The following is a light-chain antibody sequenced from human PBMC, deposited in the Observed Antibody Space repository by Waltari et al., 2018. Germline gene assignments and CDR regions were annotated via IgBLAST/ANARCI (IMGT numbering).Light chain of an antibody. CDR2: HDK. CDR3: QSWDSSLFYI. J-gene: IGLJ1*01. V-gene: IGLV3-1*01. CDR1: KLGDKY. Sequence: SYDLIQPPSVSVSPGQTVSITCSGDKLGDKYTSWYQQKPGQSAVLVIYHDKKRPSGIPERFSGSNSGNTVTLTISGTQTLDEAEYYCQSWDSSLFYIFGPGTKVSIL.